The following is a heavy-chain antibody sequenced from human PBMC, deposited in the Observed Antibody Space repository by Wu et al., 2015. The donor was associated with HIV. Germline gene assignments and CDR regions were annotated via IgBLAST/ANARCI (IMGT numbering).Heavy chain of an antibody. V-gene: IGHV1-2*02. Sequence: QVQLVQSGAEVKKPGASVKVSCKASGYTFTDYYIHWVRQAPGQGLEWMGWINPNNGGTNYAQKFQGRVTMTRDTSISTAYMELSRLRSDDTAVYYCARDRSALRGRYEFDPWGQGTLVTVSS. CDR2: INPNNGGT. J-gene: IGHJ5*02. D-gene: IGHD3-3*01. CDR1: GYTFTDYY. CDR3: ARDRSALRGRYEFDP.